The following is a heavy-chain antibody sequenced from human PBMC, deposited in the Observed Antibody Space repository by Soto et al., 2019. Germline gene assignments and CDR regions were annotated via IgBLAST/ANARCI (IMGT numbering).Heavy chain of an antibody. J-gene: IGHJ6*02. V-gene: IGHV3-30*18. D-gene: IGHD2-21*02. CDR1: RLIFSYYG. CDR3: AKDPGRAVTLCYCYYGMDM. CDR2: ISYNGSNT. Sequence: GGSLRLPCAAPRLIFSYYGLHWVRHPPVERLERVAVISYNGSNTYYTDSVKGRFTISRDNFKTTMYLQMNSPRAEDTAVYYCAKDPGRAVTLCYCYYGMDMCGQGTTVTVYS.